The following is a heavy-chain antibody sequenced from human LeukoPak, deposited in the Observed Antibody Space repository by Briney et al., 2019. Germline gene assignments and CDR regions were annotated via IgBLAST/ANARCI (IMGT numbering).Heavy chain of an antibody. Sequence: ASVKVSCKASGYTFTSYGISRGRQAPGQGLGWMGLISTYNGNTNYAQKLHGRVTMTTDTSTSTAYMELRSLRADDTAVYYCASHYCSSTSCYADYGMDVWGKGTTVTVSS. V-gene: IGHV1-18*04. CDR2: ISTYNGNT. J-gene: IGHJ6*04. CDR1: GYTFTSYG. CDR3: ASHYCSSTSCYADYGMDV. D-gene: IGHD2-2*01.